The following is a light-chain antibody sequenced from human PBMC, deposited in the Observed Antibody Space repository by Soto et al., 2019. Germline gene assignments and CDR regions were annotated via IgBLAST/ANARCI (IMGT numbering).Light chain of an antibody. J-gene: IGLJ1*01. CDR2: EVS. Sequence: QSALIQPPSASGSFGQSVTISCTGTSSDVGGYNYVSWYQQHPGKAPKLMIYEVSERPSGVPDRFSGSKSGNTASLTVSGLQADDEADYYCSSYSGTNYHYVFGTGTKLTVL. CDR3: SSYSGTNYHYV. CDR1: SSDVGGYNY. V-gene: IGLV2-8*01.